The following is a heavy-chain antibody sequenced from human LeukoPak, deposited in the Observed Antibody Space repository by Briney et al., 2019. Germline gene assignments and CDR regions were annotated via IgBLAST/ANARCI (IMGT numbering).Heavy chain of an antibody. Sequence: GGSLRLSCAASGFTFSSYAMHWVRQAPGKGLEWVAVISYDGSNKHYADSVKGRFTISRDNSKNTLYLQMNSLRAEDTAVYYCARDLLGDNDYWGQGTLVTVSS. V-gene: IGHV3-30-3*01. J-gene: IGHJ4*02. CDR2: ISYDGSNK. D-gene: IGHD1-26*01. CDR3: ARDLLGDNDY. CDR1: GFTFSSYA.